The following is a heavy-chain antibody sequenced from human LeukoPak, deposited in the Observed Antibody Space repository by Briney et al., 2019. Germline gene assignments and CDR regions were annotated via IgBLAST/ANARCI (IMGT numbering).Heavy chain of an antibody. D-gene: IGHD2-21*01. CDR1: GFTFSSYS. Sequence: GGSLRLSCAASGFTFSSYSMNWVRQAPGKGLEWVSSISSSSYIYYADSVRGRFTISRDNAKNSLYLQMNSLRADDTAVYFCATIPSTELNAYWGQGTLVTVSA. CDR3: ATIPSTELNAY. V-gene: IGHV3-21*01. J-gene: IGHJ4*02. CDR2: ISSSSYI.